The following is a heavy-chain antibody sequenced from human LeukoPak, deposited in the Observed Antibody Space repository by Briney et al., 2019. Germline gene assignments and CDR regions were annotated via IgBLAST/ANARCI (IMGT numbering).Heavy chain of an antibody. CDR2: ISSSSSYI. CDR3: ARDSAHHPVRGVMGPYGMDV. Sequence: GGYLRLSCAASGFTFSSYSMNWVRQAPGKGLEWVSSISSSSSYIYYAGSVKGRFTISRDNAKNSLYLQMNSLRAEDTAVYYCARDSAHHPVRGVMGPYGMDVWGQGTTVTAS. D-gene: IGHD3-10*01. V-gene: IGHV3-21*01. J-gene: IGHJ6*02. CDR1: GFTFSSYS.